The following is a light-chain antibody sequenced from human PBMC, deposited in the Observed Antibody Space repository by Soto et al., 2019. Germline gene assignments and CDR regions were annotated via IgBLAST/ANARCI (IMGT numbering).Light chain of an antibody. CDR2: QVS. V-gene: IGLV2-14*01. J-gene: IGLJ3*02. CDR1: RSAVGGYNY. Sequence: QSVLSQHASVSGSPGAAVIISCTGTRSAVGGYNYVSWYQQHPGKAPKLMIDQVSNQPSGVSNRFSGSKSGNTATLTISGLQAEDEADYHCSSYTSSSTLGVFGGGTKVTVL. CDR3: SSYTSSSTLGV.